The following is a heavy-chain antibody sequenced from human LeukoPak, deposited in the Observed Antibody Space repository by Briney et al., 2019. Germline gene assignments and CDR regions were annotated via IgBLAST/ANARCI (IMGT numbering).Heavy chain of an antibody. V-gene: IGHV4-59*11. CDR3: ARVGAIVPNLDFDY. Sequence: SETLSLTCTVSGGSMSSHYWSWIRQPPGKGLEWIGNIYNSGSTNYNPSLKSRVTISVDTSKDQFSLKLSSVTAADTAVYYCARVGAIVPNLDFDYWGQGTLVTVSS. D-gene: IGHD2-8*01. J-gene: IGHJ4*02. CDR2: IYNSGST. CDR1: GGSMSSHY.